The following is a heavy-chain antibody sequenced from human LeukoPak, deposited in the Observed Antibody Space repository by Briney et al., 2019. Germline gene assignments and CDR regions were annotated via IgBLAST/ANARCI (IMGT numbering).Heavy chain of an antibody. D-gene: IGHD3-3*01. CDR3: ARGTFWSGYYHDY. Sequence: SETLSLTCTVSGGSITTYYWSWIRQPPGKGLEWIGFIFYSGSTNYNPSLKSRVTISLNTSKTQFSLKLSPVTAADTAVYYCARGTFWSGYYHDYWGQGTLVTVSS. CDR2: IFYSGST. CDR1: GGSITTYY. J-gene: IGHJ4*02. V-gene: IGHV4-59*01.